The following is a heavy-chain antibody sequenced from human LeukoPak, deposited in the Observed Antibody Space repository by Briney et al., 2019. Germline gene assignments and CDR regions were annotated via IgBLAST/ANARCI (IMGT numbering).Heavy chain of an antibody. D-gene: IGHD5-12*01. CDR3: ANVAKGRYFFYYMDV. V-gene: IGHV1-18*01. CDR2: MSSDNGNT. CDR1: VHSINTFG. J-gene: IGHJ6*03. Sequence: ASVTVSCKTSVHSINTFGITWVRQAPGQGLEWIGWMSSDNGNTNYADKFQGRVTITRDTSRTTAYMELRSLRSDDTAVYFCANVAKGRYFFYYMDVWGAGTTVTVSS.